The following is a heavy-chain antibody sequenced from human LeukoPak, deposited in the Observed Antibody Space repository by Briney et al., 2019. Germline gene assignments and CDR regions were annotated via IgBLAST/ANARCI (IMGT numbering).Heavy chain of an antibody. CDR3: ARHHYCSSTSCYGYNWFDP. J-gene: IGHJ5*02. CDR1: GYSITNGYY. D-gene: IGHD2-2*01. CDR2: IYHSGST. V-gene: IGHV4-38-2*02. Sequence: SETLSLTCSVSGYSITNGYYWGWIRQPPGKGLEWIGSIYHSGSTFYNPSLKSRVTISVDTSKNQFSLKLSSVTAADTAVYYCARHHYCSSTSCYGYNWFDPWGQGTLVTVSS.